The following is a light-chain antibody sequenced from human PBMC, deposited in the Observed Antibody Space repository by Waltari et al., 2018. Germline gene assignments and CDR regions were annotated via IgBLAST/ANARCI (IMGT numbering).Light chain of an antibody. V-gene: IGKV3-15*01. Sequence: ERMMMQSPVTLSVSPGARAPLSCRANQSVKNNLARYHQKPGQDPSLLIHSGSTRATGVQARFSGSGSGTTFTLTISSLQSEDVAVYYCQQYDRWPPLTFGGGTKVEIK. J-gene: IGKJ4*01. CDR2: SGS. CDR1: QSVKNN. CDR3: QQYDRWPPLT.